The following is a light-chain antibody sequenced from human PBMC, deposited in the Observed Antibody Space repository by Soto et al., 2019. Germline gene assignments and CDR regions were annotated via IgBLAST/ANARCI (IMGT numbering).Light chain of an antibody. CDR1: QSVSSN. CDR2: GAS. V-gene: IGKV3-15*01. CDR3: QQYNSRGT. Sequence: EIVMTQSPATMSVSPGERDTLSCRASQSVSSNLAWYQQKPGQAPRLLIYGASTRATGIPARFSGSGSGTEFTLTFSSLQSEDFAVYYCQQYNSRGTFGQGTKVDIK. J-gene: IGKJ1*01.